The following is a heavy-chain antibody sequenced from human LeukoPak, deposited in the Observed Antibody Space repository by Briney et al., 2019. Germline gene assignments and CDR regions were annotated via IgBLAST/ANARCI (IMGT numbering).Heavy chain of an antibody. CDR1: GFTFNRYA. V-gene: IGHV3-23*01. CDR2: FSGPMETT. CDR3: AKASLGSCTGAKCYHFDN. D-gene: IGHD2-8*02. Sequence: GGSLRLSCVASGFTFNRYAMSWVRHVPGKRLEWVSTFSGPMETTYYVPSVRGRFTMSRDNSKNTLSLQMNSLRAEDTAIYYCAKASLGSCTGAKCYHFDNWGQGTLVTVSS. J-gene: IGHJ4*02.